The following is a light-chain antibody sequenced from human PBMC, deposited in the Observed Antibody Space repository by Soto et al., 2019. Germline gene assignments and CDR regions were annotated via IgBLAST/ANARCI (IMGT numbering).Light chain of an antibody. CDR3: SSYAGSNNV. V-gene: IGLV2-8*01. J-gene: IGLJ1*01. Sequence: QSVLTQPPSASGSPGQSVTISCTGTSSDVGGYDYVSWYQQHPDKAPKLMIYEVNKRPSGVPDRFSGSKSGNTASLTVSGLHAEDEADYYCSSYAGSNNVFGTGTKVTVL. CDR1: SSDVGGYDY. CDR2: EVN.